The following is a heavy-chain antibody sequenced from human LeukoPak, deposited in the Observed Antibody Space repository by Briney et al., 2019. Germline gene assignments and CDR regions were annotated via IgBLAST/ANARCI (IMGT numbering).Heavy chain of an antibody. V-gene: IGHV3-23*01. Sequence: GESLRLSCAASGFTFSSYAMSWVRQAPGKGLEWVSGIRGSAGSTYYADSVKGRFTISRDNSRNTLDLQMNSLRADDTAVYYCAFTGDSGSYYTYWGQGTLVTVSS. CDR2: IRGSAGST. CDR3: AFTGDSGSYYTY. J-gene: IGHJ4*02. D-gene: IGHD3-10*01. CDR1: GFTFSSYA.